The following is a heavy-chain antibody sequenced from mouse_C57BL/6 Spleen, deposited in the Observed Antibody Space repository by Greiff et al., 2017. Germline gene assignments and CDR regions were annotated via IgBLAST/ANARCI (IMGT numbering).Heavy chain of an antibody. D-gene: IGHD1-1*01. CDR2: INPNNGGT. J-gene: IGHJ4*01. V-gene: IGHV1-26*01. CDR3: ARMGFITTVVATDYYAMDY. CDR1: GYTFTDYY. Sequence: VQLKQSGPELVKPGASVKISCKASGYTFTDYYMNWVKQSHGKSLEWIGDINPNNGGTSYNQKFKGKDTLTVDKYSSTAYMELRSLTSEDSAVYYCARMGFITTVVATDYYAMDYWGQGTSVTVSS.